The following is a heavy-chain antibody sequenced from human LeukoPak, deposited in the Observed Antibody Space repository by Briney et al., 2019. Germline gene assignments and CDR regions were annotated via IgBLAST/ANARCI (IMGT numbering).Heavy chain of an antibody. Sequence: GGSLRLSCAASGFSFSNYWMHWVRQVPGKGLVWVSRVNGDGTNTTYADSVKGRFTISRDNSKNTLYLQMNSLRAEDTAVYYCARVLVRGVSALDIWGQGTMVTVSS. V-gene: IGHV3-74*01. J-gene: IGHJ3*02. CDR3: ARVLVRGVSALDI. CDR2: VNGDGTNT. D-gene: IGHD3-10*01. CDR1: GFSFSNYW.